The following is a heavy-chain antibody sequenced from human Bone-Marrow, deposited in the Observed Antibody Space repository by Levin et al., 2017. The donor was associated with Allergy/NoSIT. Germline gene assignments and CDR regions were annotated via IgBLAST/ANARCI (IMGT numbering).Heavy chain of an antibody. V-gene: IGHV3-7*01. CDR3: ARTWGSLWYFDL. CDR1: GFTFSSYW. Sequence: ASVKVSCAASGFTFSSYWMSWVRQAPGKGLEWVANIKQDGSEKYYVDSVKGRFTISRDNAKNSLYLQMNSLRAEDTAVYYCARTWGSLWYFDLWGRGTLVTVSS. CDR2: IKQDGSEK. D-gene: IGHD7-27*01. J-gene: IGHJ2*01.